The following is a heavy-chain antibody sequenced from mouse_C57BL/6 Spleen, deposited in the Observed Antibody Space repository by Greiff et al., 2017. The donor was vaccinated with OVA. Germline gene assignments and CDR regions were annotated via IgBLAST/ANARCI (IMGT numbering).Heavy chain of an antibody. J-gene: IGHJ4*01. CDR1: GYAFTNYL. CDR3: ARLGDY. CDR2: INPGSGGT. Sequence: VQLQQSGAELVRPGTSVKVSCKASGYAFTNYLIEWVKQRPGQGLEWIGVINPGSGGTNYNEKFKGKATLTADKAASTAYMQLSSLTSEDSAVYFCARLGDYWGQGTSVTVSS. V-gene: IGHV1-54*01.